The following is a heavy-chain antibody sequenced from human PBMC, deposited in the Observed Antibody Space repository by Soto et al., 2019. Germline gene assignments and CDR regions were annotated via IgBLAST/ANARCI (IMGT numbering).Heavy chain of an antibody. J-gene: IGHJ4*02. D-gene: IGHD2-2*01. CDR1: GFPFSTYG. CDR2: IWSDGSNK. V-gene: IGHV3-33*01. Sequence: QVQLVDSGGGVVQPGRSLRLSCAASGFPFSTYGMHWVRQAPGKGLEWVAVIWSDGSNKYYADSVKGRFTISRDNSKNTLYLQMNSLRVEDTALYYCASRSPALDYWGQGTLVTVSS. CDR3: ASRSPALDY.